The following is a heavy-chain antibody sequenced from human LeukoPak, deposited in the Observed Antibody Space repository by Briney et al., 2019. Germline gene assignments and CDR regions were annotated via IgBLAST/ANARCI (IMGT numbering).Heavy chain of an antibody. D-gene: IGHD5-18*01. J-gene: IGHJ4*02. V-gene: IGHV3-23*01. CDR1: GFTFSSYA. CDR3: AKDGQRIQLWSAKSFYFDY. Sequence: PSGGSLRFSCAAPGFTFSSYAMSWVRKVPGKGLKWASAISGSGGSTYYADSVKGRFTISRDNSKNTLYLQMNSLRAEDTAVYYCAKDGQRIQLWSAKSFYFDYWGQGTLVTVSS. CDR2: ISGSGGST.